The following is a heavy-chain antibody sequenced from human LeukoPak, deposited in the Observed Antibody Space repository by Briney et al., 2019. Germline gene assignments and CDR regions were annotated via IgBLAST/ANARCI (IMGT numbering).Heavy chain of an antibody. CDR2: IYYSGST. V-gene: IGHV4-30-4*01. J-gene: IGHJ4*02. D-gene: IGHD3-10*01. CDR1: GGSISSGDYY. CDR3: ARALYGSVTLDY. Sequence: ETSESLSLTCTVSGGSISSGDYYWSWIRQPPGKGLEWFGYIYYSGSTYYNPSLKSRVTISVDTSKNQFSLKLSSVTAADTAVYYCARALYGSVTLDYWGQGTLVTVSS.